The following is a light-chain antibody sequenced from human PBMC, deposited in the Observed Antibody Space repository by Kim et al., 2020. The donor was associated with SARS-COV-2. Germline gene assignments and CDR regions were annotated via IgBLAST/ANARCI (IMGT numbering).Light chain of an antibody. V-gene: IGLV2-11*01. CDR2: DVS. J-gene: IGLJ2*01. Sequence: GQSVTISCTGTSSDVGGYNYVSWYQQHPGKAPKLMIYDVSKGPSGVPDRFSGSKSGNTASLTISGLQAEDEADYYCCSYAGSYSVVFGGGTQLTVL. CDR1: SSDVGGYNY. CDR3: CSYAGSYSVV.